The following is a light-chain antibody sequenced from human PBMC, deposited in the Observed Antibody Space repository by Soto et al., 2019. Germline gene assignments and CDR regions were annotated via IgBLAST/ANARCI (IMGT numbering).Light chain of an antibody. CDR2: GAS. J-gene: IGKJ1*01. V-gene: IGKV3-15*01. CDR3: QQYNNCSPGT. CDR1: QSVSSN. Sequence: EIVLTLSPATLSVSPGERATLSCRASQSVSSNLAWSQQKPGQAPRLLIYGASTRSTGIPARFSGSGSGTEFPLTISSLQSEDFAVYYCQQYNNCSPGTFGQGTKGASK.